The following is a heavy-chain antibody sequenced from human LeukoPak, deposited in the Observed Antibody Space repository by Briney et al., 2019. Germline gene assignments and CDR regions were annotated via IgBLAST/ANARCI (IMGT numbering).Heavy chain of an antibody. Sequence: GASVKVSCKASGYTFTGYYMHWVRQAPGQGLEWMGWINPNSGGTNYAQKFQGRVTMTRDTSTSTAYMELSRLRSDDTAVYYCARGYCTNGVCYYFDYWGQGTLVTVSS. D-gene: IGHD2-8*01. CDR2: INPNSGGT. CDR1: GYTFTGYY. CDR3: ARGYCTNGVCYYFDY. J-gene: IGHJ4*02. V-gene: IGHV1-2*02.